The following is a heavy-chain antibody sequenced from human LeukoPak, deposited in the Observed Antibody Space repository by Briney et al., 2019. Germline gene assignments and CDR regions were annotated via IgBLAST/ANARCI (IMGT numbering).Heavy chain of an antibody. CDR2: IYYSGIT. V-gene: IGHV4-59*08. CDR1: GGSIKPYY. Sequence: SETLSLTCTVSGGSIKPYYWSWIRQPTGKGLEWIGYIYYSGITNYDSALKGRVTISVDTSKNQFSLRLTSVTASDTAVYYCARHDFYYWGQGSLVTVSS. J-gene: IGHJ4*02. CDR3: ARHDFYY.